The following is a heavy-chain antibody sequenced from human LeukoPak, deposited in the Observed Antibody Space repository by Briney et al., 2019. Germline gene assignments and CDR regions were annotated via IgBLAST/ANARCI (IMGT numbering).Heavy chain of an antibody. Sequence: PGGSLRLSCVVSGFTVSSDLMSWVRQAPGKGLEWVSAISGGGGSTHYADSVKGRFTISRDNSKNTLYLQMSSLRAGDTAVYYCAKSSYYDSSGYYREYYFDYWGQGTLVTVSS. CDR2: ISGGGGST. V-gene: IGHV3-23*01. J-gene: IGHJ4*02. CDR3: AKSSYYDSSGYYREYYFDY. CDR1: GFTVSSDL. D-gene: IGHD3-22*01.